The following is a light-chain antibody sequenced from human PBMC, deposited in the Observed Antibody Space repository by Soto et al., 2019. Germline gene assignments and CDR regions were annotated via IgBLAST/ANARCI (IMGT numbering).Light chain of an antibody. CDR3: QHYNNLPLT. CDR2: GSS. CDR1: QSVSNN. J-gene: IGKJ4*01. V-gene: IGKV3-15*01. Sequence: EIVMTQSPATLSVSPGERATLSCRASQSVSNNLASYQHKPGHAPRLLIFGSSTRATRIPVRFSGSGSGTAFTLTIISLQSEDSAVYYCQHYNNLPLTFGGGTKVQIK.